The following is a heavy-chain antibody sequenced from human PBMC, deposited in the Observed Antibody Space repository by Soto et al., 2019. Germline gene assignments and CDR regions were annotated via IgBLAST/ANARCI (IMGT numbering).Heavy chain of an antibody. D-gene: IGHD6-19*01. J-gene: IGHJ4*02. Sequence: VQLVESGGGLGQPGGSLRLSCSASGFTFSSYAMHWVRQAPGKGLEYVSAISRNGGSTYYADSVKGRFTISRDNSKNTLYLQMSSLRAEYTAVYYCVKDGAYSSGWYYFDYWGQGALVTVSS. CDR2: ISRNGGST. CDR1: GFTFSSYA. V-gene: IGHV3-64D*06. CDR3: VKDGAYSSGWYYFDY.